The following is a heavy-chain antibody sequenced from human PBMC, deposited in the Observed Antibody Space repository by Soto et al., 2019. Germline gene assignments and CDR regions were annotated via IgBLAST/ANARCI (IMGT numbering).Heavy chain of an antibody. V-gene: IGHV1-58*01. D-gene: IGHD3-16*02. J-gene: IGHJ3*02. CDR1: GFTFTSSA. CDR3: AANSPHDYVWGSYRLFGAFDI. CDR2: IVVGSGNT. Sequence: SVKVSCKASGFTFTSSAVQWVRQARGQRLEWIGWIVVGSGNTNYAQKFQERVTITRDMSTSTAYMELSSLRSEDTAVYYCAANSPHDYVWGSYRLFGAFDIWGQGTMVTVSS.